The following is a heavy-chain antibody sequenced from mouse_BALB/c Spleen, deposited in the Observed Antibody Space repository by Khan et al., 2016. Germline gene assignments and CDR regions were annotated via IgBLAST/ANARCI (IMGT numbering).Heavy chain of an antibody. V-gene: IGHV3-8*02. Sequence: MELEESGPSLVQPSQTLSLTCSVTGDSITSGNWNWIRKFPGNKLEYMGYISYSGSAYYTPSLKNRISITRDTSKHPSYLQLNSVTTEDTATYYCASAYGGNIWYFDVWGAGTTVTVSS. CDR3: ASAYGGNIWYFDV. CDR1: GDSITSGN. J-gene: IGHJ1*01. CDR2: ISYSGSA. D-gene: IGHD2-10*01.